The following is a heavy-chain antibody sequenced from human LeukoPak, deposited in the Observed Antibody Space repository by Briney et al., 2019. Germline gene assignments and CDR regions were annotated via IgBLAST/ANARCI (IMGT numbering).Heavy chain of an antibody. CDR2: ISASGAGGT. D-gene: IGHD3-10*01. CDR1: GFTFSSHA. J-gene: IGHJ4*02. V-gene: IGHV3-23*01. Sequence: GGSLRPSCAASGFTFSSHAMSWVRQAPGKGLEWVSVISASGAGGTYYADSVKGRFTISRDNSKNTLYLQMNSLRAEDTAVYYCAKEGIRGSGSYYNVKDYWGQGTLVTVSS. CDR3: AKEGIRGSGSYYNVKDY.